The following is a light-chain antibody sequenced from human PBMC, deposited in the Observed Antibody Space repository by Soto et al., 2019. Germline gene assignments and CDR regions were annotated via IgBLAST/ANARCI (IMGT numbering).Light chain of an antibody. CDR2: AAS. CDR1: QSISSSY. V-gene: IGKV3-20*01. Sequence: EIVLTQSPGTLSLSPGERATLSCRASQSISSSYLAWYQQKPGQAPRLLIYAASSRATGIPDRFSGSASGTDFTLTISRLAPEDFAVYYCQQYGSSSYTFGQGTQLEIK. J-gene: IGKJ2*01. CDR3: QQYGSSSYT.